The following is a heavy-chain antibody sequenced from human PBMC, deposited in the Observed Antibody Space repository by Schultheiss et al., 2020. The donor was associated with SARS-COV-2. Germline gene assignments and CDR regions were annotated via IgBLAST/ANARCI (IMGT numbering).Heavy chain of an antibody. CDR3: ARVSYYGSGSYGYYYYMDV. D-gene: IGHD3-10*01. J-gene: IGHJ6*03. CDR2: IKQDGSEK. CDR1: GFTFSSYW. V-gene: IGHV3-7*03. Sequence: GGSLRLSCAASGFTFSSYWMSWVRQAPGKGLEWVANIKQDGSEKYYVDSVKGRFTISRDNSKNTLYLQMNSLRAEDTAVYYCARVSYYGSGSYGYYYYMDVWGKGTTVTVSS.